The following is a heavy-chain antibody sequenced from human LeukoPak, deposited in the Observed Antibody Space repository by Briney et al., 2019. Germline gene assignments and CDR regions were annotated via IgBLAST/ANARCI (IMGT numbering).Heavy chain of an antibody. CDR1: GFTFSDHY. V-gene: IGHV3-72*01. CDR3: ASWLGYCTNGVCQNFDY. D-gene: IGHD2-8*01. J-gene: IGHJ4*02. CDR2: IRNKANRYTT. Sequence: PGGSLRLSSAASGFTFSDHYMEWVRQAPGKGLEWVGRIRNKANRYTTEYAASVKGRFTISRDESKNSLYLQMNSLKTEDTAVYYCASWLGYCTNGVCQNFDYWGQGTLVTVSS.